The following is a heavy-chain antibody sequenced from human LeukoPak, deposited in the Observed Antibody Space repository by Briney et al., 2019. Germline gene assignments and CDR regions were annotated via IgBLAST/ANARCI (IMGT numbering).Heavy chain of an antibody. V-gene: IGHV1-46*01. CDR1: GYTFTIYY. CDR2: INPSGGST. J-gene: IGHJ4*02. D-gene: IGHD1-26*01. CDR3: ARTNEWEPSFDY. Sequence: ASVKVSFKASGYTFTIYYMHWVRQAPGQGLEWMGIINPSGGSTSYAQKFQGRVTMTRDMSTSTVYMELSSLRSEDTAVYYCARTNEWEPSFDYWGQGTLVTVSS.